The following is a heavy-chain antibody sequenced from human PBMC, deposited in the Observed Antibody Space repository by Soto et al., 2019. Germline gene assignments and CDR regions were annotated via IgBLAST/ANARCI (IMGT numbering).Heavy chain of an antibody. CDR1: GGSLRNSV. V-gene: IGHV1-69*01. Sequence: QVQLVQSGAEVKKPGSSVKVSCTASGGSLRNSVISWVRQAPAQRLEWMGGVIPILGTANYAQKFQGRVTMTADEATRTAYMDLSSLVPDDTAVYYCATLGHPGHWGPGTLVIVSS. J-gene: IGHJ4*02. CDR2: VIPILGTA. CDR3: ATLGHPGH.